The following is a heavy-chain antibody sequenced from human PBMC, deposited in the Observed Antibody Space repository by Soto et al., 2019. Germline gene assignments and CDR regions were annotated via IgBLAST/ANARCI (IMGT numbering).Heavy chain of an antibody. D-gene: IGHD1-26*01. CDR3: VKVKAWAGAFDI. CDR1: GFTLSSYA. V-gene: IGHV3-64D*06. J-gene: IGHJ3*02. CDR2: ISSNGDST. Sequence: LRLSCSASGFTLSSYAMHWVRQAPGKGLEYVSAISSNGDSTYYADSVKGRFTISRDNSKNTLYLQMSSLRAEDTAVYYCVKVKAWAGAFDIWGQGTMVTVSS.